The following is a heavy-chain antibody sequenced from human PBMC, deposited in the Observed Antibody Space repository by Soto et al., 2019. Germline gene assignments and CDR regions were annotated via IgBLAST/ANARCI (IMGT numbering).Heavy chain of an antibody. D-gene: IGHD2-2*01. Sequence: HPGGSLRLSCAASGFTFSSYAMSWVRQAPGKGLEWVSAISGSGGSTYYADSVKGRFTISRDNSKNTLYLQMNSLRAEDTAVYYCAKGLSPDIVVVPAVSYYYYYGMDVWGQGTTVTVSS. CDR2: ISGSGGST. J-gene: IGHJ6*02. CDR3: AKGLSPDIVVVPAVSYYYYYGMDV. CDR1: GFTFSSYA. V-gene: IGHV3-23*01.